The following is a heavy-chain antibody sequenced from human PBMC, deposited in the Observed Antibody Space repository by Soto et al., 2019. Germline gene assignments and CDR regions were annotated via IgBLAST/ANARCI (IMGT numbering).Heavy chain of an antibody. J-gene: IGHJ5*02. CDR2: IYYSGGT. Sequence: PSETLSLTCAVSGGSISSGDYYWSWIRQPPGKGLEWIGYIYYSGGTYYNPSLKSRVTISLDTSKNQFSLKLSSVTATDTAVYYCARVGGINWFDPWGQGTLVTVSS. D-gene: IGHD3-16*01. CDR1: GGSISSGDYY. CDR3: ARVGGINWFDP. V-gene: IGHV4-30-4*01.